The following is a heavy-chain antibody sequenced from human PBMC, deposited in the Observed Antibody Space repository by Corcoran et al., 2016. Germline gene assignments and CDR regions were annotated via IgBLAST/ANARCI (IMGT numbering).Heavy chain of an antibody. Sequence: QVQLVQSRAEVKKPGSSVKVSCKASGGTFSSYAISWVRQAPGQGLEGMGGIIPIFGTENYAQKFQGRVTITADKSTSTAYMELSSLRSEETAVYYCAKTGGGWFGGNMDVWRQVTTVTGSS. D-gene: IGHD3-10*01. V-gene: IGHV1-69*06. CDR2: IIPIFGTE. CDR1: GGTFSSYA. J-gene: IGHJ6*02. CDR3: AKTGGGWFGGNMDV.